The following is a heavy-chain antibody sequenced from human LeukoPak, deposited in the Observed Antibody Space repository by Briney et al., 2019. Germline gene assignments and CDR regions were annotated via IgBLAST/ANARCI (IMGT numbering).Heavy chain of an antibody. CDR1: GFTFSSYG. V-gene: IGHV3-30*18. D-gene: IGHD3-16*01. J-gene: IGHJ4*02. CDR3: AKERGLAFGDY. Sequence: TGGSLRFSCAASGFTFSSYGMHWVRQAPGKGLEWVAVISYDGSNKYYADSVKGRFTISRDNSKNTLYLQMNSLRAEDTAVYYCAKERGLAFGDYWGQGTLVTVSS. CDR2: ISYDGSNK.